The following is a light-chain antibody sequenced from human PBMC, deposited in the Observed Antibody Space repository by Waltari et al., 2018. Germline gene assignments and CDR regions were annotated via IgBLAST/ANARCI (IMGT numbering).Light chain of an antibody. CDR3: AAWDESLKGWV. Sequence: QSVLTQPPSLSGTPGQRVTISCSGSNSNIGSNTVDWYQVLPGTAPQLLIHGNDRPPSGVPDRFSCSKFGASCSLAISGLQPEDESEYYCAAWDESLKGWVFGGGTRLTVL. V-gene: IGLV1-44*01. CDR2: GND. J-gene: IGLJ3*02. CDR1: NSNIGSNT.